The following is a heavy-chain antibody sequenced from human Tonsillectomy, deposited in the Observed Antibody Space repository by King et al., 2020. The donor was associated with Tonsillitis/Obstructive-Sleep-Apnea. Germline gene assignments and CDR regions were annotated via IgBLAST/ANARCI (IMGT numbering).Heavy chain of an antibody. CDR1: GYSFPNYW. CDR2: IYPGDSDT. Sequence: QLVQSGAEVKKPGESLKISCKGSGYSFPNYWIGWVRQMPGRGLEWMGVIYPGDSDTRYSPSFQGQVTISADKSISTAYLQWSSLKASDIAMYYCARQWGSSWNQFDYWGQGALGTVSS. CDR3: ARQWGSSWNQFDY. D-gene: IGHD6-13*01. V-gene: IGHV5-51*01. J-gene: IGHJ4*02.